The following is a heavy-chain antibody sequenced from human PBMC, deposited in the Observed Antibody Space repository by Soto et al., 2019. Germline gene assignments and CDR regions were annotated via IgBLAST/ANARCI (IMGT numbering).Heavy chain of an antibody. CDR2: TYFRSKWYN. J-gene: IGHJ3*02. Sequence: PSQTLSLTCAISGDSVSSNTAAWHWIRQSPSRGLEWLGRTYFRSKWYNDYAVSVKSRITINSDTSKNQFSLKLSSVTAADTAVYYCARSPADGFDIWGQGTMVTVSS. V-gene: IGHV6-1*01. CDR1: GDSVSSNTAA. CDR3: ARSPADGFDI.